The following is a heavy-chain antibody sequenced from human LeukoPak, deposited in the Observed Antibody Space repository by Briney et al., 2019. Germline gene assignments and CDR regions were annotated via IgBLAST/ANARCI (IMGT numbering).Heavy chain of an antibody. CDR1: GGTFSSYA. Sequence: ASVKVSCKASGGTFSSYAISWVRQAPGHGLEWMGGIIPIFGTANYAQKFQGRVTITADESTSTAYMELSSLRSEDTAVYYRAREDCSSTSCSMDVWGQGTTVTVSS. J-gene: IGHJ6*02. CDR3: AREDCSSTSCSMDV. D-gene: IGHD2-2*01. CDR2: IIPIFGTA. V-gene: IGHV1-69*01.